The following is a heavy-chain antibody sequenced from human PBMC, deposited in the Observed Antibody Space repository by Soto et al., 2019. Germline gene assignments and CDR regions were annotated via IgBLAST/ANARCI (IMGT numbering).Heavy chain of an antibody. V-gene: IGHV1-18*01. CDR2: ISAYNGNT. J-gene: IGHJ6*02. CDR3: ARDRYYYGSGSYYTPTYYYYGMDV. D-gene: IGHD3-10*01. Sequence: GGSVKVACKASGYTFTTYAMHSVRQAPGQGLEWMGWISAYNGNTNYAQKLQGRVTMTTDTSTSTAYMELRSLRSDDTAVYYCARDRYYYGSGSYYTPTYYYYGMDVWGQGSTDTVSS. CDR1: GYTFTTYA.